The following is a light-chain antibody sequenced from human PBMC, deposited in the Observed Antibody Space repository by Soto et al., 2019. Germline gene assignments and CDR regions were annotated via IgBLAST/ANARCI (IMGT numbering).Light chain of an antibody. CDR2: DAS. CDR3: QQRSNWLMIT. CDR1: QSVGSY. Sequence: EIVLTQSPATLSLSPGEGAALSCGASQSVGSYLAWYQQKPGQAPMLLIFDASKRATVIPARFSGSESGTDFTLTIRCLEPEDFAVYYCQQRSNWLMITFGQGTRLEI. J-gene: IGKJ5*01. V-gene: IGKV3-11*01.